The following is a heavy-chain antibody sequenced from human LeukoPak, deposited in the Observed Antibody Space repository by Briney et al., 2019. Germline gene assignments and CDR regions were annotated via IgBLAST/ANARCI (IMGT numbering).Heavy chain of an antibody. V-gene: IGHV1-24*01. Sequence: ASVKVSCKVSGYTLTELSMHWVRQAPGKGLEWMGGFDPEDGETIYAQKFQGRVTMTEDTSTDTAYMELSSLRSEDTAVYYCATDKRSGIVVVPAASRLAFDIWGQGTMVTVSS. J-gene: IGHJ3*02. CDR3: ATDKRSGIVVVPAASRLAFDI. CDR1: GYTLTELS. CDR2: FDPEDGET. D-gene: IGHD2-2*01.